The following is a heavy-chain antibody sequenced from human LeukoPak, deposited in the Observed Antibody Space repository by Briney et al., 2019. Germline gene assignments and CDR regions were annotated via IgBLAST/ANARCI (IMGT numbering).Heavy chain of an antibody. CDR1: GFTFSSYA. V-gene: IGHV3-23*01. Sequence: PGGSLRLSCAASGFTFSSYAMSWVRQAPGKGLEWVSAISGSGGSTYYADSVKGRFTISRDNSKNTLYLQMNSLRAEDTAVYYCAKQVMRRLLEWLPKTHFDYWGQGTLVTVSS. D-gene: IGHD3-3*01. CDR2: ISGSGGST. J-gene: IGHJ4*02. CDR3: AKQVMRRLLEWLPKTHFDY.